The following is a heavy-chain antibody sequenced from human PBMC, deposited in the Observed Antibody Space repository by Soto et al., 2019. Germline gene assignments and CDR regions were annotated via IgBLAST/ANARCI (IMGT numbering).Heavy chain of an antibody. CDR1: GGSVRSGSYY. CDR3: ARVPPYGSSWRYYYYGMDV. Sequence: LSLTCTVSGGSVRSGSYYWSWIRQPPGKGLEWIGYIYYSGSTNYNPSLKSRVTISVDTSKNQFSLKLSSVTAADTAVYYCARVPPYGSSWRYYYYGMDVWGQGTTVAVSS. D-gene: IGHD6-13*01. V-gene: IGHV4-61*01. J-gene: IGHJ6*02. CDR2: IYYSGST.